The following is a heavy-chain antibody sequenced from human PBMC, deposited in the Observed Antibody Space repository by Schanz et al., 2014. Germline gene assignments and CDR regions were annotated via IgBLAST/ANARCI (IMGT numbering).Heavy chain of an antibody. J-gene: IGHJ6*02. CDR1: GFTFSSYA. D-gene: IGHD3-10*01. Sequence: EVQLLESGGGLVQPGGSLRLSCAASGFTFSSYAMSWVRQAPGKGLEWVSAISGGGGTTYYADSVKGRFTISRDNAKNSLFLKMNSLRAEDTAVDYCAKDGPGGSGSYSADGGMDVWGQGTTVTVSS. CDR3: AKDGPGGSGSYSADGGMDV. CDR2: ISGGGGTT. V-gene: IGHV3-23*01.